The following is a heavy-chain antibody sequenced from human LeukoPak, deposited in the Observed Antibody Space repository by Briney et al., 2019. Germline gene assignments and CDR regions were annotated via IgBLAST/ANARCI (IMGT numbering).Heavy chain of an antibody. D-gene: IGHD6-13*01. CDR2: ISSSSSYI. CDR1: GFTFSSYS. J-gene: IGHJ6*04. Sequence: GGSLRFSCAASGFTFSSYSMNWVRQAPGKGLEWVSSISSSSSYIYYADSVKGRFTISRDNAKNSLYLQMNSLRAEDTAVYYCARDRPHSSSWFPSVYYYGMDVWGKGTTVTVSS. V-gene: IGHV3-21*01. CDR3: ARDRPHSSSWFPSVYYYGMDV.